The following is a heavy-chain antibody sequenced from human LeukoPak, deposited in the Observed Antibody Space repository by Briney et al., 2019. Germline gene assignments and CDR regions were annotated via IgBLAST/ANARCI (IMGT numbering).Heavy chain of an antibody. CDR3: ARDKGSSSPGFDY. Sequence: SETLSLTCTVSGAFIRGGGVYWSWIRQPPGKGLEWIGYIYHSGTTYYSPSLKSRVTISIDTSKNQFSLKLRSVTAADTAVYYCARDKGSSSPGFDYWGQGTLVTVSS. V-gene: IGHV4-30-2*01. D-gene: IGHD6-13*01. CDR2: IYHSGTT. CDR1: GAFIRGGGVY. J-gene: IGHJ4*02.